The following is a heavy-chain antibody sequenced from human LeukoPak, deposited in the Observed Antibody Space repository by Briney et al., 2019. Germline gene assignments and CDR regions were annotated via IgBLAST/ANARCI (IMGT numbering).Heavy chain of an antibody. Sequence: SETLSLTCAVSGYSISSSNWWGWIRQPPGKGLEWIGYIYYSGSTYYNPSLKSRVTMSVDTSKNQFSLKLSSVTAADTAVYYCARTYCSSTSCYRAFDIWGQGTMVTVSS. CDR3: ARTYCSSTSCYRAFDI. V-gene: IGHV4-28*01. J-gene: IGHJ3*02. D-gene: IGHD2-2*01. CDR1: GYSISSSNW. CDR2: IYYSGST.